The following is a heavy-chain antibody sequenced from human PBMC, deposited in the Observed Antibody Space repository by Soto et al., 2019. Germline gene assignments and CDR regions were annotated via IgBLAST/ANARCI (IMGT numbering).Heavy chain of an antibody. V-gene: IGHV3-30*18. Sequence: QVQLVESGGGVVQPGRSLRLSCAASGFTFSSYGMHWVRQAPGKGLEWVAVISYDGSNKYYADSVKGRFTISRDNXXNTLYLQMNSLRAEDTAVYYCAKNGWLGSWYYFDYWGQGTLVTVSS. CDR2: ISYDGSNK. D-gene: IGHD6-19*01. J-gene: IGHJ4*02. CDR3: AKNGWLGSWYYFDY. CDR1: GFTFSSYG.